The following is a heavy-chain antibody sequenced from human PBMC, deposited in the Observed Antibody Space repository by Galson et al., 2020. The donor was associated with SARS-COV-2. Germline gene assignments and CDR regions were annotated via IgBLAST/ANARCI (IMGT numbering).Heavy chain of an antibody. D-gene: IGHD2-2*01. CDR3: ARGHQRASWFDP. J-gene: IGHJ5*02. CDR2: MNPNSGNT. Sequence: ASVKVSCKASGYTFTSYDINWVRQANGQGLEWMGWMNPNSGNTGYAQKFQGRVTMTRNTSISTAYMELSSLRSEDTAVYYCARGHQRASWFDPWGQGTLVTVSS. V-gene: IGHV1-8*01. CDR1: GYTFTSYD.